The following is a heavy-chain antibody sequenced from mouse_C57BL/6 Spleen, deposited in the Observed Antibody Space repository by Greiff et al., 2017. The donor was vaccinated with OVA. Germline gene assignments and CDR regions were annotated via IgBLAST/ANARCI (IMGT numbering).Heavy chain of an antibody. CDR3: TGESGSSYWYFGV. V-gene: IGHV1-15*01. Sequence: VQLQQSGAELVRPGASVTLSCKASGYTFTDYEMHWVKQTPVHGLEWIGAIDPETGGTAYNQKFKGKAILTADKSSSTAYMERRSLTSEDSAVYYGTGESGSSYWYFGVWGTGTTVTFAT. J-gene: IGHJ1*03. CDR1: GYTFTDYE. D-gene: IGHD1-1*01. CDR2: IDPETGGT.